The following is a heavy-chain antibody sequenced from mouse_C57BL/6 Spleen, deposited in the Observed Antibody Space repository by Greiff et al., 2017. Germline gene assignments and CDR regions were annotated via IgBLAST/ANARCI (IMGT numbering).Heavy chain of an antibody. CDR3: ARCYCGSSDGWYFDG. CDR2: IDPSDSYT. D-gene: IGHD1-1*01. Sequence: VQLQQPGAELVMPGASVKLSCKASGYTFTSYWMHWVKQRPGQGLEWIGEIDPSDSYTNSNQKFKGKSTLAVYQSSSTAYMQLSSLTSEDSAVYYCARCYCGSSDGWYFDGWGTGTTVTVSS. CDR1: GYTFTSYW. J-gene: IGHJ1*03. V-gene: IGHV1-69*01.